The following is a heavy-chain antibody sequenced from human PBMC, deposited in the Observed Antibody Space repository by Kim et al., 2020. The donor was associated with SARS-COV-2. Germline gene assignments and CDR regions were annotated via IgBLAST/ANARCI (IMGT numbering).Heavy chain of an antibody. J-gene: IGHJ5*02. Sequence: SETLSLTCTVSGGSISSGGYYWSWIRQHPGKGLEWIGYIYYSGSTYYNPSLKSRVTISVDTSKNQFSLKLSSVTAADTAVYYCAREYYYDPVNWFDPWGQGTLVTVSS. CDR1: GGSISSGGYY. D-gene: IGHD3-22*01. V-gene: IGHV4-31*03. CDR2: IYYSGST. CDR3: AREYYYDPVNWFDP.